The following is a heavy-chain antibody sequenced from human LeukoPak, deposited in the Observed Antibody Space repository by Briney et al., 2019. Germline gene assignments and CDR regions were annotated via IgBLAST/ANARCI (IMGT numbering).Heavy chain of an antibody. D-gene: IGHD2-15*01. CDR2: ITSISSYI. J-gene: IGHJ4*02. CDR1: GFTFSRYT. Sequence: TGGSLRLSCAASGFTFSRYTMTWVRQAPGKGLEWVSSITSISSYIYYADSVKGRFTISRDNAKNSLYLQLNSLRAEDTAVYYCAKEHSPYFSGDACYDYFDYWGQGILVTVSS. V-gene: IGHV3-21*01. CDR3: AKEHSPYFSGDACYDYFDY.